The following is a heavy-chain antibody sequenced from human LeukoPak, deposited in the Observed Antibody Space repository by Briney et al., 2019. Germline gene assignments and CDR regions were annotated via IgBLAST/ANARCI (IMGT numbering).Heavy chain of an antibody. CDR3: ARPRDTDLDGYNSLLDY. CDR1: GGTFSSYA. CDR2: IIPIFGTA. D-gene: IGHD5-24*01. V-gene: IGHV1-69*13. Sequence: SVKVSCKASGGTFSSYAISWVRQAPGQGLEWMGGIIPIFGTASYAQKFQGRVTITADESTSTAYMELSSLRSEDTAVYYCARPRDTDLDGYNSLLDYWGQGTLVTVSS. J-gene: IGHJ4*02.